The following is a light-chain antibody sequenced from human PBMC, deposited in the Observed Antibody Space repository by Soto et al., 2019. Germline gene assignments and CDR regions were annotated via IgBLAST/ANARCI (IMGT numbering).Light chain of an antibody. Sequence: QSVLTQPASVSGSPGQSIAISCTGSSSDVGGYNFVSWYQQHSGKAPKLMIYDVSKRPSGVPDRFSGSKSGNTASLTISGLQAEDEADYYCCSYAGSYSYVFGTGTKVTVL. CDR2: DVS. CDR3: CSYAGSYSYV. V-gene: IGLV2-11*01. CDR1: SSDVGGYNF. J-gene: IGLJ1*01.